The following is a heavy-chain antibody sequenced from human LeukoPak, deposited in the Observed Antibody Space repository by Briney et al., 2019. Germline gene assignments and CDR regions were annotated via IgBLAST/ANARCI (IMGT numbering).Heavy chain of an antibody. CDR3: ARKRTISRNFDY. CDR2: INHSGST. Sequence: PSETLSLTCAVYGGSFSGYYWSWIRQPPGKGLEWIGEINHSGSTNYNPSLKSRVTISVDTSKNQFSLKLSSVTAADTAVYYCARKRTISRNFDYWGQGTLVTVSS. V-gene: IGHV4-34*01. CDR1: GGSFSGYY. D-gene: IGHD3-9*01. J-gene: IGHJ4*02.